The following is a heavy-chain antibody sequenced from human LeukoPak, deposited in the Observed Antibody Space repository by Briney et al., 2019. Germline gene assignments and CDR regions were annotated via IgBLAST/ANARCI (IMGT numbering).Heavy chain of an antibody. V-gene: IGHV4-59*08. CDR2: ISYSGST. D-gene: IGHD3-10*01. CDR1: GGSISSYY. Sequence: PSETPSLTCTVSGGSISSYYWSWMRQSPGRGLEWIGHISYSGSTNYSPSLKSRVTISVDTSKNQFSLKLSSVTAADTAVYYCARRYYGSGRSFDYWGQGTLVTVSS. CDR3: ARRYYGSGRSFDY. J-gene: IGHJ4*02.